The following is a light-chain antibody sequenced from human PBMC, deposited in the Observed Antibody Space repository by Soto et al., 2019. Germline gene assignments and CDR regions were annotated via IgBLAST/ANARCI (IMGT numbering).Light chain of an antibody. J-gene: IGKJ4*01. CDR1: QSVSSN. V-gene: IGKV3-15*01. CDR2: GASS. CDR3: QQYNNWPFT. Sequence: EIVMTQSPATLSVSPGERATLSCRASQSVSSNIAWYQQKPGQAPRLLIYGASSTRATGIPARFSGSGSGTEFTLTISSLPSEDFAVYYCQQYNNWPFTFGGGTKVEIK.